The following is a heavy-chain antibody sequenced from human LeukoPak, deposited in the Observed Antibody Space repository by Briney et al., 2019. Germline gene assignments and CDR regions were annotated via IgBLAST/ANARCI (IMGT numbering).Heavy chain of an antibody. J-gene: IGHJ4*02. CDR2: ISGSGGST. V-gene: IGHV3-23*01. Sequence: PGGSLRLSCAASGFTFSSYAMSWVRQAPGKGLEWVSAISGSGGSTYYADSVKGRFTIPRDNSKNTLYLQMNSLRAEDTAVYYCAKDLRPTGSSWYRFDYWGQGTLVTVSS. CDR1: GFTFSSYA. D-gene: IGHD6-13*01. CDR3: AKDLRPTGSSWYRFDY.